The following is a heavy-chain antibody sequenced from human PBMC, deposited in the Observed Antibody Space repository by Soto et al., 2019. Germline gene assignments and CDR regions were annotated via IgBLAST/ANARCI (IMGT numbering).Heavy chain of an antibody. CDR1: GVTFSNYG. CDR2: ISGSGDST. J-gene: IGHJ4*02. V-gene: IGHV3-23*01. D-gene: IGHD1-26*01. CDR3: AEKPMYGSGTYFSLDY. Sequence: GESLSLTCTVSGVTFSNYGMYWGRHAPGKGLEWVSTISGSGDSTYYADSVKGRFTISRDNSKNTLYLQMNSLRAEDTAIYYCAEKPMYGSGTYFSLDYWGQGTLGTVSS.